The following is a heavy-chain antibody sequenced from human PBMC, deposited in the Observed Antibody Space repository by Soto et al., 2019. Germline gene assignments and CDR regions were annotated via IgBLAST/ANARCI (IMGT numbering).Heavy chain of an antibody. Sequence: QVQLVESGGGVVQPGRSLRLSCAASGVHFDSYGMHWVRQAPGKGPEWVATISYDGDNKYYADSVKGRFTISRDNFKSTLHLQMHSLRTEDTAVYYCAKDPYGSGSYYTQYYYFGMDVWGHGTTVTVSS. V-gene: IGHV3-30*18. D-gene: IGHD3-10*01. CDR3: AKDPYGSGSYYTQYYYFGMDV. CDR2: ISYDGDNK. CDR1: GVHFDSYG. J-gene: IGHJ6*02.